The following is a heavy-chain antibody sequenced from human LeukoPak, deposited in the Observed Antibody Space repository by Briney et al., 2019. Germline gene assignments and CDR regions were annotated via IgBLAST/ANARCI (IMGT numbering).Heavy chain of an antibody. Sequence: GASVKVSCKASGYTFTSYGISWVRQAPGQGLEWMGWISAYNGNTNYAQKLQGRVTMTTDTSTSTAYMELRSLRSDDTAVYYCARTHGIYGDDAFDIWGQGTMVTVSS. CDR2: ISAYNGNT. J-gene: IGHJ3*02. CDR3: ARTHGIYGDDAFDI. CDR1: GYTFTSYG. V-gene: IGHV1-18*01. D-gene: IGHD1-26*01.